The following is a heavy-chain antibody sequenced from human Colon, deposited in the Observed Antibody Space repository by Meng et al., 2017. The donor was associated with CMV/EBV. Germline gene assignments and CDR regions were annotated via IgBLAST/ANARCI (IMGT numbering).Heavy chain of an antibody. Sequence: SETLSLTCTVSGDSVSSGNYYWSWIRQSPGKRLEFLGYRFVRGSPNYNPSLRGRVSISVDSSKNQVSLELTSVPAADTAVYYCAKGDMVRGLIDYWGQGTLVTVSS. J-gene: IGHJ4*02. V-gene: IGHV4-61*01. CDR2: RFVRGSP. CDR3: AKGDMVRGLIDY. D-gene: IGHD3-10*01. CDR1: GDSVSSGNYY.